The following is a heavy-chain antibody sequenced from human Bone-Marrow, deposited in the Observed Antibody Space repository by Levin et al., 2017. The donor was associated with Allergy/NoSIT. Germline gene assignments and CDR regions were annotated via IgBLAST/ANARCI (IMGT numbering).Heavy chain of an antibody. CDR2: ISWNSGNI. CDR1: GFTFDDSA. V-gene: IGHV3-9*01. Sequence: LSLTCAASGFTFDDSAMHWVRQAPGKGLEWVSGISWNSGNIGYADSVKGRFTISRDNAKNSLYLQMNSLRAEDTAVYYCAKDFSGSYYYFYVMDVWGQGTTVTVSS. CDR3: AKDFSGSYYYFYVMDV. D-gene: IGHD1-26*01. J-gene: IGHJ6*02.